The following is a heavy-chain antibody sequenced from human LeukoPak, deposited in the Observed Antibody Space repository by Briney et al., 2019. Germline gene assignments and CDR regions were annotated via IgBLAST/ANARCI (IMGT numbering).Heavy chain of an antibody. D-gene: IGHD3-10*01. J-gene: IGHJ4*02. V-gene: IGHV3-23*01. CDR2: ITGSGRDT. Sequence: GGSLRLSCAASGFTFSSYGMSWVRQAPGKRLEWVSSITGSGRDTYYADSVKGRFTISRDNSKNTLYLQMNSLRAEDTAVYYCAKDLIMVRGVTDYWGQGTLVTVSS. CDR1: GFTFSSYG. CDR3: AKDLIMVRGVTDY.